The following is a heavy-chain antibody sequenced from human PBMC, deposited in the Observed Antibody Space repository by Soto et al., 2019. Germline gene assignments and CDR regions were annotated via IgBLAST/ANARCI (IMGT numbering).Heavy chain of an antibody. CDR1: GFTFSSYS. Sequence: EVQLVESGGGLVKPGGSLRLSCTASGFTFSSYSMNWVRQAPGKGLEWVSSISSSSSYIYYADSVKGRFTISRDNAKNSLYLQMNSLRDEDTAVYYCAREGESSSWYKSYDYWGQGTLVTVSS. CDR3: AREGESSSWYKSYDY. V-gene: IGHV3-21*01. CDR2: ISSSSSYI. J-gene: IGHJ4*02. D-gene: IGHD6-13*01.